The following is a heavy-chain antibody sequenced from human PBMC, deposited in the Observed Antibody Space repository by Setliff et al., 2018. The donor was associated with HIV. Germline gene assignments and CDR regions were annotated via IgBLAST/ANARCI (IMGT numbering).Heavy chain of an antibody. CDR2: INVGSGNT. V-gene: IGHV1-3*01. Sequence: GASVKVSCKASGYGFTRKIIHWVRQAPGQRLEWMGWINVGSGNTKYSLRFQDRVTLTRDTSATTAYMELSSLRSEDTAVYYCARDVGSVWHNWFDPWGQGTLVTSPQ. CDR1: GYGFTRKI. J-gene: IGHJ5*02. D-gene: IGHD6-19*01. CDR3: ARDVGSVWHNWFDP.